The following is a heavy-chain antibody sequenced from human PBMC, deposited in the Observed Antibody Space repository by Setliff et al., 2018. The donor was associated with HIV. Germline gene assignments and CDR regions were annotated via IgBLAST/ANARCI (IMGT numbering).Heavy chain of an antibody. J-gene: IGHJ4*02. V-gene: IGHV1-18*01. D-gene: IGHD6-13*01. Sequence: ASVKVSCKASGYTFTSYGISWVRQAPGQGLEWMGWISAYNGNTNYAQKLQGRVTMTTDTSTSTAYMELRSLRSDDTAVYYCARDFPYSGSWYFDYWGQGTLVTVPQ. CDR3: ARDFPYSGSWYFDY. CDR2: ISAYNGNT. CDR1: GYTFTSYG.